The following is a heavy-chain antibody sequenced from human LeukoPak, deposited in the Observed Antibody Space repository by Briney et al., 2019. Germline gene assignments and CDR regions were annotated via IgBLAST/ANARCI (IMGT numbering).Heavy chain of an antibody. D-gene: IGHD4-17*01. V-gene: IGHV3-30*18. CDR1: GLTFSRYG. CDR3: SKDYGDYNFDY. Sequence: GGSLRLSCAASGLTFSRYGMHRVRQAPGKGLEWVAVISYDGNNKYYADSVKGRFTISRDNSKNTLYLQMNGLRVEDTAVYYCSKDYGDYNFDYWGHGSLVAVSS. J-gene: IGHJ4*01. CDR2: ISYDGNNK.